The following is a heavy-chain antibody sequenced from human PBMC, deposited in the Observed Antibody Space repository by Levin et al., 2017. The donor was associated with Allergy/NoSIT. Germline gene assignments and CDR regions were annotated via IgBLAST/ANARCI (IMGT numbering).Heavy chain of an antibody. CDR1: GXXXTSXX. CDR3: ARGQTTVTTSDYYYYGMDV. CDR2: ISAYNGNT. D-gene: IGHD4-17*01. Sequence: GESLKISCKASGXXXTSXXIRGEQKDHGQGLEWMGWISAYNGNTNYAQKLQGRVTMTTDTSTSTAYMELRSLRSDDTAVYYCARGQTTVTTSDYYYYGMDVWGQGTTVTVSS. V-gene: IGHV1-18*01. J-gene: IGHJ6*02.